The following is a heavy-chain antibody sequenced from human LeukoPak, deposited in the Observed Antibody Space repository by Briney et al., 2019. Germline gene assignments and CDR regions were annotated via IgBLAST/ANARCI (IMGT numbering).Heavy chain of an antibody. CDR2: INPNSGGT. J-gene: IGHJ6*03. CDR3: ARGGRGPYYYYYYMDV. D-gene: IGHD3-10*01. CDR1: GYTFTGYY. Sequence: ASVKVSCKASGYTFTGYYMHWVRQAPGQGLEWMGWINPNSGGTNYAQKFQGRVTMTRDTSISTAYMELSRLRSDDTAVYYCARGGRGPYYYYYYMDVWGKGTTVTVSS. V-gene: IGHV1-2*02.